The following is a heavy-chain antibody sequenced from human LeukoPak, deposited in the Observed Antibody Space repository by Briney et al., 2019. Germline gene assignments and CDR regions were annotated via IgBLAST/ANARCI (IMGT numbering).Heavy chain of an antibody. D-gene: IGHD5-18*01. V-gene: IGHV3-15*01. CDR2: IKSKTDGGTT. Sequence: PGGSLRLSCAASGFTFSNAWMSWVRQAPGKGLEWVGRIKSKTDGGTTDYAAPVNGRFTISRDDSKNTLYLQMNSLKTEDTAVYYCTTTAMVTFDAFDIWGQGTMVTVSS. CDR3: TTTAMVTFDAFDI. CDR1: GFTFSNAW. J-gene: IGHJ3*02.